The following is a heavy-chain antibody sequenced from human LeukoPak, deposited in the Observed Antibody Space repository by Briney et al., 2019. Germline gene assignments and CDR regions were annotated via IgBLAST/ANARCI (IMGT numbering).Heavy chain of an antibody. CDR1: GFTFSSYA. J-gene: IGHJ4*02. D-gene: IGHD6-19*01. Sequence: PGGSLRLSCAASGFTFSSYAMGWVRQAPGKGLEWVSAISGSGGSTYYADSVKGRFTISRDNSKNTLYLQMNSLRAEDTAVYYCAKGDQQWLVLGYCGQGTLVTVSS. CDR3: AKGDQQWLVLGY. V-gene: IGHV3-23*01. CDR2: ISGSGGST.